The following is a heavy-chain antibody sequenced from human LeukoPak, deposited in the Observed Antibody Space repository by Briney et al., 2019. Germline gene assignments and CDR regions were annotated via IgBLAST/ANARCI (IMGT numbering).Heavy chain of an antibody. Sequence: SETLSLTCAVYGGSFSGYYWSWIRQPPGKGLEWIGEINHSGSTNYNPSLKSRVTISVDTSKNQSSLKLSSVTAADTAVYYCARAVAGLIDYWGQGTLVTVSS. V-gene: IGHV4-34*01. CDR3: ARAVAGLIDY. D-gene: IGHD6-19*01. CDR1: GGSFSGYY. CDR2: INHSGST. J-gene: IGHJ4*02.